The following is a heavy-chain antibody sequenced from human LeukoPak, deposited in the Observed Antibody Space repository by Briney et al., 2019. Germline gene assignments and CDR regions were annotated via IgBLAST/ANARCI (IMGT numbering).Heavy chain of an antibody. CDR3: AKDPGIAVAGLFDY. V-gene: IGHV3-23*01. D-gene: IGHD6-19*01. Sequence: PGGSLRLSCAASGLTFSSYGMSWVRQAPGKGLEWVSVTSGSGDSTYYADSVKGRFTISRDNSKNTLYLQMNSLRAEDTAVYYCAKDPGIAVAGLFDYWGQGTLVTVSS. CDR1: GLTFSSYG. J-gene: IGHJ4*02. CDR2: TSGSGDST.